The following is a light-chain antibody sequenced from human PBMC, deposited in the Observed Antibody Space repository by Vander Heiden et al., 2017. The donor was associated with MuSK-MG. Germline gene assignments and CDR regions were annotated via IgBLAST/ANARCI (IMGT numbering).Light chain of an antibody. CDR2: QDS. CDR3: PAWDSSTWV. V-gene: IGLV3-1*01. CDR1: KLGDKY. J-gene: IGLJ2*01. Sequence: SYELTQPPSVSVSPGQTASITCSGDKLGDKYACWYQQKPGQSPVRGIYQDSKRPSGIPERFSGSNSANKATLTISGTQAVDDAYEYCPAWDSSTWVFGGGTKLTVL.